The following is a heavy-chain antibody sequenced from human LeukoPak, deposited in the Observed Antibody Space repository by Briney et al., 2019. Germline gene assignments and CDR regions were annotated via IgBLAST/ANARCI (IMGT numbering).Heavy chain of an antibody. V-gene: IGHV3-48*01. CDR3: ARRSEFGVLYYMDV. D-gene: IGHD3-16*01. CDR1: GFTFSAYS. J-gene: IGHJ6*03. CDR2: ISGSSGTI. Sequence: GGSLRLSCAASGFTFSAYSMNWVGQAPGKGLEWVSYISGSSGTIYYADSVKGRFTISRDNAKNSLYLQMNSLRAEDTAVYYCARRSEFGVLYYMDVWGKGTTVTVS.